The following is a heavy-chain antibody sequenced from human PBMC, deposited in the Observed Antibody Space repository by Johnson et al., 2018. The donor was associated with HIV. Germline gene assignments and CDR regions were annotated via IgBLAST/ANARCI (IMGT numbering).Heavy chain of an antibody. CDR3: AKDTGGNSGNDAFDI. J-gene: IGHJ3*02. CDR2: ISGGST. V-gene: IGHV3-38-3*01. CDR1: GFTVSSNE. Sequence: VQLVESGGGLIQPGGSLRLSCAASGFTVSSNEMSWVRQAPGKGLEWVSSISGGSTYYADSRKGRFTISRDNSKNTLYLQMNGLRTADTAVYYCAKDTGGNSGNDAFDIWGQGTLVTVSS. D-gene: IGHD4-23*01.